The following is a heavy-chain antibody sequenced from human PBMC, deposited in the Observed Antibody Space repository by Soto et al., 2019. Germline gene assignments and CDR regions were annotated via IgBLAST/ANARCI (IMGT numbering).Heavy chain of an antibody. D-gene: IGHD1-26*01. CDR3: ARREIQGPIDY. CDR1: GYSISSSNW. CDR2: IYYSGTT. Sequence: QVQLQESGPGLVKPSDTLSLTCAVSGYSISSSNWWGWIRQPPGKGLAWIGYIYYSGTTYYNPSLKSRVTMSVDTSKNQVSLKLTSVTAVDTAVYYCARREIQGPIDYWGQGTLVTVSS. J-gene: IGHJ4*02. V-gene: IGHV4-28*01.